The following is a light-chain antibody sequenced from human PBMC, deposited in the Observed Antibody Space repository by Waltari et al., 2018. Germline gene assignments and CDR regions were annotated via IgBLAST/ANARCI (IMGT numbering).Light chain of an antibody. CDR3: QRYYTDPLT. J-gene: IGKJ4*01. CDR2: HAS. Sequence: DIHLTQSPSFLSASIGDRVLITCRASQDITSYLTWYQLKPGKAPKLLIFHASTLQPGVPPRLSAGGSGTDFALTISSLQPEDFATYYCQRYYTDPLTFGGGTKVE. V-gene: IGKV1-9*01. CDR1: QDITSY.